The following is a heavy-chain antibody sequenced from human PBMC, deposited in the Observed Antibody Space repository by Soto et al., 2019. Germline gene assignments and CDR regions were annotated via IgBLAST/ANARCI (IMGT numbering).Heavy chain of an antibody. Sequence: GASVRLSCAASGFTFNNYDMHWVRQATGKGLEWVAVIGAAGDTHYPGSVKGRFTISRENGKNSVYLQMNSLRAGDTAIYYCARDSGYDLTQPGMDVWGQGTTVTVSS. CDR3: ARDSGYDLTQPGMDV. CDR1: GFTFNNYD. V-gene: IGHV3-13*01. CDR2: IGAAGDT. D-gene: IGHD5-12*01. J-gene: IGHJ6*02.